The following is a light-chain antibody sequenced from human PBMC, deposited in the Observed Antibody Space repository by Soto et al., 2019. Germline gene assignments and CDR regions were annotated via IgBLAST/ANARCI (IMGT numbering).Light chain of an antibody. CDR2: DVS. J-gene: IGLJ2*01. CDR1: RSDVGGYNY. Sequence: QSALTQPASVSGYPGQSIILSCTGTRSDVGGYNYVSWYQQHPGKAPKLMIYDVSNRPSGVSNRFSGSKSGNTASLTISGLQAEDEADYYCSSYTSSSTRVVFGGGTKVTVL. V-gene: IGLV2-14*01. CDR3: SSYTSSSTRVV.